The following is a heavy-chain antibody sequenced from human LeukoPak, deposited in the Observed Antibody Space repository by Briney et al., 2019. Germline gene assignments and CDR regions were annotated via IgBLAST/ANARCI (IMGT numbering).Heavy chain of an antibody. CDR1: GGSFSGYY. D-gene: IGHD1-26*01. J-gene: IGHJ4*02. CDR2: INHSGST. Sequence: PSETLSLTCAVYGGSFSGYYWSWIRQPPGKGLEWIGEINHSGSTNYNPSLKSRVTISVDTSKNQFSLKLSSVTAADTAVYCCARAPPVGATTGLDYWGQGTLVTVSS. CDR3: ARAPPVGATTGLDY. V-gene: IGHV4-34*01.